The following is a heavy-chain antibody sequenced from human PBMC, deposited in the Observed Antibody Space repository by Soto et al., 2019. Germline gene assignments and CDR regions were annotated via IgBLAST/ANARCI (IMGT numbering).Heavy chain of an antibody. Sequence: SETLSLTCTVPCGSISSSSYYWGWIRQPPGKGLEWIGSIYYSGSTYYNPSLKSRVTISVDTSKNQFSLKLSSVTAADTAVYYCARVADCSSTSCYSSGGMDVWGQGTTVTVSS. J-gene: IGHJ6*02. CDR3: ARVADCSSTSCYSSGGMDV. V-gene: IGHV4-39*01. CDR2: IYYSGST. D-gene: IGHD2-2*01. CDR1: CGSISSSSYY.